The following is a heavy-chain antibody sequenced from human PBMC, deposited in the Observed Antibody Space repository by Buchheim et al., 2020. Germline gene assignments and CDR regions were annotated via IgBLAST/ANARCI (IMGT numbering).Heavy chain of an antibody. D-gene: IGHD6-13*01. CDR1: GGSFSGYY. V-gene: IGHV4-34*01. J-gene: IGHJ6*02. CDR3: ARDRVQYSSSSHYYYYGMDV. CDR2: INHSGST. Sequence: QVQLQQWGAGLLKPSETLSLTCAVYGGSFSGYYWNWIRQPPGKGLEWIGEINHSGSTNYNPSLKSRVTISVDTSKNQFSLKLSSVTAADTAVYYCARDRVQYSSSSHYYYYGMDVWGQGTT.